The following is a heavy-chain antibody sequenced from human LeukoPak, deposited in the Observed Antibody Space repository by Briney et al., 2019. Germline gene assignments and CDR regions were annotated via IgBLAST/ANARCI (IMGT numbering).Heavy chain of an antibody. CDR3: ARGRSVLPAD. CDR1: GGSFSGYY. CDR2: INHSGST. Sequence: PSETLSLTCAVYGGSFSGYYWSWIRQSPGKGLEWIGEINHSGSTNYNPSLKSRVTISVDTSKNQFSLKLSSVTAADTAVYYCARGRSVLPADWGQGTLVTVSS. J-gene: IGHJ4*02. D-gene: IGHD3-10*01. V-gene: IGHV4-34*01.